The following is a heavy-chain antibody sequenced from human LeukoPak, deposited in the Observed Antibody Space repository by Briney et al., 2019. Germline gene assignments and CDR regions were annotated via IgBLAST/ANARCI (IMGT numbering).Heavy chain of an antibody. J-gene: IGHJ3*02. D-gene: IGHD3-22*01. CDR3: ARPDENYYDSSGYYAFDI. V-gene: IGHV5-51*01. CDR1: GYSFTSYW. CDR2: IYPGDSDT. Sequence: GESLKISCKGSGYSFTSYWIGWVRQMPGKGLEWMGIIYPGDSDTRYSPSFQGQVTISADKSISTAYLQWSSLKASDTAMYYCARPDENYYDSSGYYAFDIWGQGTMVTVSS.